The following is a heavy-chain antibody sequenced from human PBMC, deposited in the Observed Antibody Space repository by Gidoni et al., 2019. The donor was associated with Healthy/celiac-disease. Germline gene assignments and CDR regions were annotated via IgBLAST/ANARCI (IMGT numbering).Heavy chain of an antibody. CDR3: ARDSMDYGSGPSDYYYGMDV. D-gene: IGHD3-10*01. Sequence: QVQLQESGPGLVKPSETLSLTCAVSGYSISSGYYWGWIRPPPGKGLEWIGSIYHSGSTYYNPSLKSRVTISVDTSKNQFSLKLSSVTAADTAVYYCARDSMDYGSGPSDYYYGMDVWGQGTTVTVSS. CDR1: GYSISSGYY. V-gene: IGHV4-38-2*02. J-gene: IGHJ6*02. CDR2: IYHSGST.